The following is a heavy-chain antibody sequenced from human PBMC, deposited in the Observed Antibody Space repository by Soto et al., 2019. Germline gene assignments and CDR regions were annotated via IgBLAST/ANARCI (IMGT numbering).Heavy chain of an antibody. V-gene: IGHV3-7*01. CDR3: ARGHYGRDY. Sequence: EVHLVESGGGLVQPGGSLRLSCAASEFTFSQHWMSWVRQALGKGLEWVADIKPDGSEKYYVDSVKGRFTNSRDNAKNSVYLQMNSLRAEDTAVYYCARGHYGRDYWGQGTLVTVSS. D-gene: IGHD4-17*01. J-gene: IGHJ4*02. CDR2: IKPDGSEK. CDR1: EFTFSQHW.